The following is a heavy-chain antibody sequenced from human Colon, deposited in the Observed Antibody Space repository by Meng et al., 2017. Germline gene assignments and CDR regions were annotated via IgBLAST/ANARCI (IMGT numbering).Heavy chain of an antibody. CDR3: VRVTSGSDHSPFGY. Sequence: GESLKISCAASGFTFSDYWMHWVRQAPGKGLVWVSRIDTDGSTTTYADSVKGRFTISRDNARNTLFLQMNSLRAEDTAVYYCVRVTSGSDHSPFGYWGQGTLVTVSS. CDR1: GFTFSDYW. D-gene: IGHD1-26*01. CDR2: IDTDGSTT. J-gene: IGHJ4*02. V-gene: IGHV3-74*01.